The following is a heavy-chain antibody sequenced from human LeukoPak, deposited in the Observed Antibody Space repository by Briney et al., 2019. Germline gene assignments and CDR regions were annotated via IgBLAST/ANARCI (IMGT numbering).Heavy chain of an antibody. V-gene: IGHV1-18*01. CDR2: ISAYNGNT. D-gene: IGHD6-19*01. Sequence: ASVKVSCKASGYTFTSYGIIWVRQAPGQGLEWMGWISAYNGNTNYAQKLQGRVTMTTDTSTSTAYMELRSLRSDDTAVYYCARAPPSKYSSGWYIDYWGQGTLVTVSS. J-gene: IGHJ4*02. CDR3: ARAPPSKYSSGWYIDY. CDR1: GYTFTSYG.